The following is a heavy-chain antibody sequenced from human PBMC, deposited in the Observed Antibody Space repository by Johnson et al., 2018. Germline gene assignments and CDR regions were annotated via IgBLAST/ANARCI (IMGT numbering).Heavy chain of an antibody. D-gene: IGHD6-13*01. V-gene: IGHV3-21*01. CDR1: GFTFSSYS. J-gene: IGHJ4*02. CDR2: IDRSSSYT. CDR3: ARHHGSNRYPHY. Sequence: VQLVQSGGGLVKPGGSLRLSCAASGFTFSSYSMNWVRQATGKGLEWVSSIDRSSSYTFDTDSVKGRFTISRDNAKNSLNLQMNSLRAGDTAGYYCARHHGSNRYPHYWGQGTLVTVSS.